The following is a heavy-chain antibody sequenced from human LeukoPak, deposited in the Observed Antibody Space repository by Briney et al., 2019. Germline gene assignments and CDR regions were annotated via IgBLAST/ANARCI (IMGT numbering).Heavy chain of an antibody. V-gene: IGHV3-53*05. CDR2: IYSGGST. CDR3: AKVKGATTRYYFDY. J-gene: IGHJ4*02. CDR1: GFTVSSNY. D-gene: IGHD1-14*01. Sequence: GGSLRLSCAASGFTVSSNYMSWVRQAPGKGLEWVSVIYSGGSTYYADSVKGRFTISRDDAKNSLYLQMNSLRAEDTALYYCAKVKGATTRYYFDYWGQGTLVTVSS.